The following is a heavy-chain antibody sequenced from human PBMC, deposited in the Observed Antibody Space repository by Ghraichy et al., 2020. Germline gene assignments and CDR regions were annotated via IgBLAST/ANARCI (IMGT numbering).Heavy chain of an antibody. CDR1: GGSISSFY. CDR2: IYTSGST. V-gene: IGHV4-4*07. J-gene: IGHJ6*02. Sequence: SQTLSLTCTVSGGSISSFYWSWIRQPAGKGLEWLGRIYTSGSTSYNPSLKSRVTMSVDTSKNQFSLRLSSVTAADTAVYYCARTYCGDDCYPPSYYYYGMDFCGQGTTVTVSS. D-gene: IGHD2-21*02. CDR3: ARTYCGDDCYPPSYYYYGMDF.